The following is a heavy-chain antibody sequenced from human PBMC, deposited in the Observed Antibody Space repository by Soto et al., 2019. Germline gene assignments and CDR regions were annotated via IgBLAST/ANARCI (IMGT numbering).Heavy chain of an antibody. Sequence: QVQLVESGGGVVQPGRSLRLSCAASGFTFSSYGMHWVRQAPAKGLEWVAVIWYDGSNQYYADSVKGRFTISRDNSKNTLYLQMNSRRAEDTAVYYCERGLVGATAFALGYGGQGTLVTVSS. V-gene: IGHV3-33*01. CDR2: IWYDGSNQ. D-gene: IGHD1-26*01. CDR3: ERGLVGATAFALGY. J-gene: IGHJ4*02. CDR1: GFTFSSYG.